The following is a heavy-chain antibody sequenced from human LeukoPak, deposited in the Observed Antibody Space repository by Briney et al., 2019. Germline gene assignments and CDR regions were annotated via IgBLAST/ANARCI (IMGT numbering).Heavy chain of an antibody. Sequence: GGSLRLSCAASGFTFNNYWIHWVRQVPGKGLVWVSRINNDGSSASYVDSVKGRFTISRDNAKDTLFLQMNSLRAEDTAVYYCARRGTGHGMDVWGQGTTVIVSS. CDR3: ARRGTGHGMDV. V-gene: IGHV3-74*01. CDR1: GFTFNNYW. CDR2: INNDGSSA. J-gene: IGHJ6*02. D-gene: IGHD1-1*01.